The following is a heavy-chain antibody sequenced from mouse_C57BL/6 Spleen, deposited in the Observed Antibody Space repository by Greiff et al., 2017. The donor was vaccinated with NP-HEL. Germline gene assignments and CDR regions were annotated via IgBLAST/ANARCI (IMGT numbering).Heavy chain of an antibody. CDR1: GYTFTSYW. CDR2: IYPGSGST. CDR3: ARGSNYVWAMDY. Sequence: QVQLQQPGAELVKPGASVKMSCKASGYTFTSYWITWVKQRPGQGLEWIGDIYPGSGSTNYNEKFKSKATLTVDTSSSTAYMQLSSLTSEDSAVYYCARGSNYVWAMDYWGQGTSVTVSS. V-gene: IGHV1-55*01. D-gene: IGHD2-5*01. J-gene: IGHJ4*01.